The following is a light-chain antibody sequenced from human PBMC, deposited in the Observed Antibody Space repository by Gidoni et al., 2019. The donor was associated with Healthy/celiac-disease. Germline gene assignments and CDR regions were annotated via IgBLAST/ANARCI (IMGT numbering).Light chain of an antibody. CDR2: GAS. CDR1: QSVRGN. CDR3: QQYNNWPPMYT. V-gene: IGKV3-15*01. J-gene: IGKJ2*01. Sequence: EIVMKQSAATLSVSPWERVTLSCRASQSVRGNVAWYQQKPGQAPRLLIYGASTRATGIPARFSGSGSGTEFTLTIRSLQSEDFAVYYCQQYNNWPPMYTFGQGTKLEIK.